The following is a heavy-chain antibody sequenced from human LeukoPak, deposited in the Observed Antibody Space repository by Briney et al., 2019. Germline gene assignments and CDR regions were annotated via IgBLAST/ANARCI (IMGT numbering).Heavy chain of an antibody. CDR2: ITGNSRSV. CDR3: AKDYTAMVRGVDY. J-gene: IGHJ4*02. Sequence: GGSLRLSCAASGFTFDDYSMHWVRKVPGKGLEWVAGITGNSRSVGYGDSVKGRFTISRDNAKNSLYLQMNSLRPEDTALYYCAKDYTAMVRGVDYWGQGTLVTVSS. CDR1: GFTFDDYS. D-gene: IGHD5-18*01. V-gene: IGHV3-9*01.